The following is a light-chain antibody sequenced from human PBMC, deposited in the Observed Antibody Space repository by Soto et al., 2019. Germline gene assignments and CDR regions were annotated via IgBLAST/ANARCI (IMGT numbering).Light chain of an antibody. CDR1: QDISNY. J-gene: IGKJ4*01. CDR2: AAS. V-gene: IGKV1-12*01. Sequence: DIQMTQSPSSLSASVGDRVTITCQASQDISNYLNWYQQKPGKAPKVLIYAASSLQSGVPSRFSGSGSGTDSSLTISSLQPEDFATYYCKQSKSFPLTFGGGTKVDIK. CDR3: KQSKSFPLT.